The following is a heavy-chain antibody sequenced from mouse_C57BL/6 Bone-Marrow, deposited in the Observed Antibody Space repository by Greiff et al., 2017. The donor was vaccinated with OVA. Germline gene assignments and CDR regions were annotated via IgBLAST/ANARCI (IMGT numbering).Heavy chain of an antibody. Sequence: EVKVVESGGGLVKPGGSLKLSCAASGFTFSDYGMHWVRQAPEKGLEWVAYISSGSSTIYYADTVKGRFTISRDNAKNTLFLQMTSLRSEDTAMYYCARRMGRFAYWGQGTLVTVSA. CDR2: ISSGSSTI. V-gene: IGHV5-17*01. J-gene: IGHJ3*01. CDR3: ARRMGRFAY. CDR1: GFTFSDYG. D-gene: IGHD4-1*01.